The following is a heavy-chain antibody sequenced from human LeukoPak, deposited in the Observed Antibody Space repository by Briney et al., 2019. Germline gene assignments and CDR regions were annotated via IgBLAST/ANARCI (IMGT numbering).Heavy chain of an antibody. CDR3: ASSMIEPFDAFDI. CDR1: GGSISSYY. CDR2: IYYTGST. Sequence: SETLSLTCTVSGGSISSYYLSWIRQPPGKGLEWIGFIYYTGSTNYNPSPKSRVTISVDTSKNQFSLKLSSVTAADTAVYYCASSMIEPFDAFDIWGQGTMVTVSS. J-gene: IGHJ3*02. D-gene: IGHD3-16*01. V-gene: IGHV4-59*08.